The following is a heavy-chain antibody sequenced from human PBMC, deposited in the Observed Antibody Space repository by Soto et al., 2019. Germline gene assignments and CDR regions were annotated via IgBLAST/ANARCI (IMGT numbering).Heavy chain of an antibody. CDR1: GFTFSNYG. CDR2: ISYDGSHE. D-gene: IGHD2-8*01. CDR3: AKDPKCCTIGSHFLDNWFDP. Sequence: QVQLVESGGGVVQPGRSLRLSCAASGFTFSNYGMHWVRQTPGKGLEWVAVISYDGSHEFYTDSVKGRFTISRDNSKNTLYLQMNSLKTEDTAMYYCAKDPKCCTIGSHFLDNWFDPSGQGTLVTVSS. J-gene: IGHJ5*02. V-gene: IGHV3-30*18.